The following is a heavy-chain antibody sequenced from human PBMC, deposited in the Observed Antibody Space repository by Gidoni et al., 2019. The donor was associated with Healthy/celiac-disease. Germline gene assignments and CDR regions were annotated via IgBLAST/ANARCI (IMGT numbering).Heavy chain of an antibody. CDR2: IIPIFGTA. CDR3: ARALGYCTNGVCYTGRKYYYYYYMDV. J-gene: IGHJ6*03. V-gene: IGHV1-69*01. CDR1: GGTFSSYA. D-gene: IGHD2-8*01. Sequence: QVQLVQSGAEVKKPGPSVKVSCKASGGTFSSYAISWVRQAPGHGLEWLGGIIPIFGTANYAQKFQDRVTITADESTSTADMELSSLRSEDKAVYYCARALGYCTNGVCYTGRKYYYYYYMDVWGKGTTVTVSS.